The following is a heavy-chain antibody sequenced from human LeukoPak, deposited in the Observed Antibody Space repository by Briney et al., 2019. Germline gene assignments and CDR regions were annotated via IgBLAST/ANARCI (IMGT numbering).Heavy chain of an antibody. D-gene: IGHD3-22*01. CDR2: IYYSGST. J-gene: IGHJ4*02. Sequence: SETLSLTCTVSGGSISTSGYYWAWIRQPPGKGLEWIGSIYYSGSTYYNPSLKSRVTISVDTSKNQFSLKLGSVTAADTAVYYCAKQYDSSGSYWGQGTLVTVSS. CDR1: GGSISTSGYY. CDR3: AKQYDSSGSY. V-gene: IGHV4-39*01.